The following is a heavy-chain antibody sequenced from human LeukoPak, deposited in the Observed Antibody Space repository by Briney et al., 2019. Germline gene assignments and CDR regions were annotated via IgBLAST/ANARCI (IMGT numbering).Heavy chain of an antibody. CDR1: GFTFSSYD. Sequence: GGSLTLSCAVSGFTFSSYDVHWVRQAPGKGLEWVADILYDGSNKYYGDSVKGRLPISRENSKNTLYLKMNSLRAEDAAVYSCAREAVTTPSFDYWGQGTLVTVSS. CDR2: ILYDGSNK. CDR3: AREAVTTPSFDY. J-gene: IGHJ4*02. V-gene: IGHV3-33*01. D-gene: IGHD4-17*01.